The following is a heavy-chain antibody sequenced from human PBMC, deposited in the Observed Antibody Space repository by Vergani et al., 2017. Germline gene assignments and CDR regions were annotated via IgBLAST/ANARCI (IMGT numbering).Heavy chain of an antibody. Sequence: QVQLQESGPGLVKPSETLSLTCAVSGFSIDNGYYWDWIRPPPGKGLEWIGSIYRTGRTHFNPSLKSRVTISVDTSNNHFSLRLNSLTAADTAVYYCAGRSGSVYDIFRGTEYFFDFWGQGTLVTVSS. CDR2: IYRTGRT. J-gene: IGHJ4*02. V-gene: IGHV4-38-2*01. CDR3: AGRSGSVYDIFRGTEYFFDF. D-gene: IGHD3-9*01. CDR1: GFSIDNGYY.